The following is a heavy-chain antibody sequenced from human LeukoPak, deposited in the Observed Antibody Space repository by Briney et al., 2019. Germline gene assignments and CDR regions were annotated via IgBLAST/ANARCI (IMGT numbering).Heavy chain of an antibody. V-gene: IGHV4-59*12. J-gene: IGHJ5*02. Sequence: PGGSLRLSCAASGFTFSSYWMSWIRQPPGKGLEWIGYIYYSGSTNYNPSLKSRVTISVDRSKNQFSLKLSSVTAADTAVYYCARAGDVGYSYGYWFDPWGQGTLVTVSS. CDR3: ARAGDVGYSYGYWFDP. CDR1: GFTFSSYW. CDR2: IYYSGST. D-gene: IGHD5-18*01.